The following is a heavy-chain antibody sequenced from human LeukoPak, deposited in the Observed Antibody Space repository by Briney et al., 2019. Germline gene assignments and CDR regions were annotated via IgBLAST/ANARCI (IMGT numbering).Heavy chain of an antibody. J-gene: IGHJ5*02. CDR1: GFTFSSYW. CDR3: ASESYSNYGSLFDP. V-gene: IGHV3-7*01. CDR2: IKQDGSEK. D-gene: IGHD4-11*01. Sequence: GGSLRLSCAASGFTFSSYWMSWVRQAPGKGLEWVANIKQDGSEKYYVDSVKGRFTISRDNAKNSLYLQMNSLRAEDTAVYYCASESYSNYGSLFDPWGQGTLVTVSS.